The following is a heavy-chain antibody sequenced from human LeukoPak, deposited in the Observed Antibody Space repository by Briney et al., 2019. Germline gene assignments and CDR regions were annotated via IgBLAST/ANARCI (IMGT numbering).Heavy chain of an antibody. J-gene: IGHJ4*02. D-gene: IGHD6-19*01. CDR3: ARHDTTSSGWPYYFDY. CDR2: IYYSGST. CDR1: GGSISSSSYY. Sequence: SETLSLTCTVSGGSISSSSYYWGWIRQPPGKGLEWIGSIYYSGSTYYNPSLKSRVTISVDTSKNQFSLKLSSVTAADTAVYYCARHDTTSSGWPYYFDYWGQGTLVTVSS. V-gene: IGHV4-39*01.